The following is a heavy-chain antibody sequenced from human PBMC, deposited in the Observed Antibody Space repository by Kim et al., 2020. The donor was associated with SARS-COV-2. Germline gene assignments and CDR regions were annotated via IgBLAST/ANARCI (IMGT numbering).Heavy chain of an antibody. V-gene: IGHV3-30*03. J-gene: IGHJ6*02. Sequence: GGSLRLSCAASGFTFSNYGMHWVRQAPGKGLEWVAVISYDGSNKYYADSVKGRFTISRDNSKNTLYLQMNSLRAEDTAVYYCAEQRGCSGSGMDVWGQGTTVTVSS. CDR1: GFTFSNYG. CDR2: ISYDGSNK. D-gene: IGHD3-10*02. CDR3: AEQRGCSGSGMDV.